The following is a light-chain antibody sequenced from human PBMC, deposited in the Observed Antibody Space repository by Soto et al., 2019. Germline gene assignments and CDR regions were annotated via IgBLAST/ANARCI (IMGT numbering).Light chain of an antibody. CDR1: QSVSNNF. V-gene: IGKV3-20*01. CDR3: QQYGRSPRT. CDR2: GAS. Sequence: EIVLTQSPGTLSLSPGERATLSCRASQSVSNNFLAWYQQKLGQAPRLLIYGASTRATGVPDRFSGSGSGTDFSLTSSRLEPEDFAVYFCQQYGRSPRTFGPGTKVEIK. J-gene: IGKJ3*01.